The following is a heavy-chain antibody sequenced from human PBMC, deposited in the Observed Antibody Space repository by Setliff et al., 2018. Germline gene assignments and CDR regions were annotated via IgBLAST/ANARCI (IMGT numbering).Heavy chain of an antibody. V-gene: IGHV4-39*07. J-gene: IGHJ6*02. CDR1: GGSISSRSYY. D-gene: IGHD2-8*02. CDR2: IYHSGSS. CDR3: ARVVLHCTGGECHPNLMSHYYYYGLDV. Sequence: PSETLSLTCTVSGGSISSRSYYWGWIRQPPGKGLEWIGSIYHSGSSYYNPSLRSRVTMSVDTSKNQFSLILRSVTAADTAVYYCARVVLHCTGGECHPNLMSHYYYYGLDVWGQGAAVTVSS.